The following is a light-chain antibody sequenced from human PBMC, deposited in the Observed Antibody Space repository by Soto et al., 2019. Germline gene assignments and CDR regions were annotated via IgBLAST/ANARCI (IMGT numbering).Light chain of an antibody. CDR2: EVS. CDR1: SSDVGGYNY. Sequence: QSALTQPPSASGSPGQSVTISCTGTSSDVGGYNYVSWYQQHPGKAPTLMISEVSTRPSGVPDRFSGSKSGNTASLPVSGLQAEDEADYYCSSYAGSKMVVFGGGTKVTVL. CDR3: SSYAGSKMVV. J-gene: IGLJ2*01. V-gene: IGLV2-8*01.